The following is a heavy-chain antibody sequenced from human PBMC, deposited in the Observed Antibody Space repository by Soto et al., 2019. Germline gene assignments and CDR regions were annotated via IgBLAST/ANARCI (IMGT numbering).Heavy chain of an antibody. CDR2: IVVGSGNT. D-gene: IGHD4-17*01. V-gene: IGHV1-58*02. J-gene: IGHJ4*02. CDR1: GFTFTSSA. Sequence: SVKVSCKASGFTFTSSAMQWVRQARGQRLEWIGWIVVGSGNTNYAQKFQERVTITRDMSTSTAYMELSSLRSEDTAVYYCATPAQTSFGAYVLYYLGQGTLVTVSS. CDR3: ATPAQTSFGAYVLYY.